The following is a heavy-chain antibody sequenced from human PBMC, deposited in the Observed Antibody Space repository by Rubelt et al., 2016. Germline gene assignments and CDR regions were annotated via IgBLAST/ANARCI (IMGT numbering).Heavy chain of an antibody. V-gene: IGHV3-30*04. CDR3: ARVPYGYYVWGPLGY. CDR2: ISYDGSNK. Sequence: RSLRLSCAASGFTFSSYAMHWVRQAPGKGLEWVAVISYDGSNKYYADSVKGRFTISRDNSKNTLYLQMNSLRAGGTAGYYCARVPYGYYVWGPLGYWGQGTLVTGSA. D-gene: IGHD3-16*01. CDR1: GFTFSSYA. J-gene: IGHJ4*02.